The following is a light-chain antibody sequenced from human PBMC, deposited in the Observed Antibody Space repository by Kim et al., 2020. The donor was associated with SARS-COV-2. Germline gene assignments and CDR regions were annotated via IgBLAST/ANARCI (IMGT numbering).Light chain of an antibody. V-gene: IGKV3-20*01. CDR2: GSS. CDR1: QSVSNSY. CDR3: QQYGNSFWA. Sequence: EIVLTQSPGTLSLSPGKRATLSCRASQSVSNSYLAWYQQKPGQAPRLLIYGSSSRATGIPDRFSGSGSGTDFTLTISRLESEDFAVYYCQQYGNSFWAFGQGTKVDIK. J-gene: IGKJ1*01.